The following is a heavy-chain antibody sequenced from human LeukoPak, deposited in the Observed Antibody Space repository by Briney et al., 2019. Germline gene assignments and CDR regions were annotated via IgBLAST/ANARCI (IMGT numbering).Heavy chain of an antibody. Sequence: SLRLSCAASAFTFSNSAMHWVRQAPGKGLEWVAFISYDGSNKYYADSVKGRFTISRDNSKNTLVLQMNSLRADDTAVYYCARGRGGYYDSSGYCFDSWGQGTLVSVFS. D-gene: IGHD3-22*01. CDR1: AFTFSNSA. V-gene: IGHV3-30*16. CDR2: ISYDGSNK. J-gene: IGHJ4*02. CDR3: ARGRGGYYDSSGYCFDS.